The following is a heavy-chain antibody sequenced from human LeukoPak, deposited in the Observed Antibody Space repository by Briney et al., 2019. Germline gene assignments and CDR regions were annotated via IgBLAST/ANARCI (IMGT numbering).Heavy chain of an antibody. V-gene: IGHV3-30*02. D-gene: IGHD6-19*01. CDR3: AKDSGIAVAGTGLFDY. Sequence: PGGSLRLSCAASGFTFSSYGMHWVRQAPGKGLEWVAFIRYDGSNKYYADSVKGRFTISRDNSKNTLYLQMNSLRAEDTAVYYCAKDSGIAVAGTGLFDYWGQGTLVTVSS. CDR1: GFTFSSYG. J-gene: IGHJ4*02. CDR2: IRYDGSNK.